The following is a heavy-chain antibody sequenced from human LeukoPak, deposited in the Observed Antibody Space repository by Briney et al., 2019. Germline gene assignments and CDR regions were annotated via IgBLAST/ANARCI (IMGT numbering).Heavy chain of an antibody. J-gene: IGHJ2*01. CDR1: GYLISSYD. CDR2: IGVTGDT. CDR3: AREYCSGGNCAGGYYFDL. V-gene: IGHV3-13*01. Sequence: PGGSLRLSCAVSGYLISSYDMHWVRQAAGEGVDWVSAIGVTGDTYYADFVEGRFTIYRDIARNSLYLQMNSLRAGDTAVYYCAREYCSGGNCAGGYYFDLWGRGTLVTVSS. D-gene: IGHD2-15*01.